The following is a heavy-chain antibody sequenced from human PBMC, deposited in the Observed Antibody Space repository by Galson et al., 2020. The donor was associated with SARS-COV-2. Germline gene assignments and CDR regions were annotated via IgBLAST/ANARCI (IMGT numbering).Heavy chain of an antibody. Sequence: SQTLSLTCAVYGGSFSGYYWSWIRQPPGKGLEWIGEINHSGSTNYNPSLKSRVTISVDTSKNQFSLKLSSVTAADTAVYYCARGRYSISWYGPMVGFDPWGQGTLVTVSS. CDR1: GGSFSGYY. J-gene: IGHJ5*02. V-gene: IGHV4-34*01. CDR2: INHSGST. D-gene: IGHD6-13*01. CDR3: ARGRYSISWYGPMVGFDP.